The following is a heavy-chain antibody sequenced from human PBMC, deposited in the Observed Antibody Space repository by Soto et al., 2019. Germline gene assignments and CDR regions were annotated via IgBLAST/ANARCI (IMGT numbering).Heavy chain of an antibody. Sequence: GGSLRLSCAASGFTFSSYAMHWVRQAPGKGLEWVAVISYDGSNKYYADSVKGRFTISRDNSKNTLYLQMNSLRAEDTAVYYCARVSREVAGTFFDYWGQGTLVTVSS. V-gene: IGHV3-30-3*01. CDR1: GFTFSSYA. D-gene: IGHD6-19*01. J-gene: IGHJ4*02. CDR2: ISYDGSNK. CDR3: ARVSREVAGTFFDY.